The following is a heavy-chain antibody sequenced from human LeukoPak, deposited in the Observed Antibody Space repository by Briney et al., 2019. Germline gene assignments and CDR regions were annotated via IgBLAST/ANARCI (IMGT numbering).Heavy chain of an antibody. V-gene: IGHV1-69*13. CDR3: AREYDGDTAPFDY. CDR1: GGTFSSYA. J-gene: IGHJ4*02. Sequence: SVKVSCKASGGTFSSYAISWVRQAPGQGLEWMGGIIPIFGTANYAQKFQVRVTITADESTSTVYMELSSLRSEDTAVYYCAREYDGDTAPFDYWGQGTLVTVSS. CDR2: IIPIFGTA. D-gene: IGHD5-18*01.